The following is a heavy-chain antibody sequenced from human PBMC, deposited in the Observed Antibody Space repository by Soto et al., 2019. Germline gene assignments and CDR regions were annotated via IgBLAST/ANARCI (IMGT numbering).Heavy chain of an antibody. V-gene: IGHV3-7*01. CDR1: GFTLRSYW. CDR2: IKTDASEK. D-gene: IGHD3-10*01. J-gene: IGHJ4*01. Sequence: EQLVASGGGLVQPGGSLRLSCAASGFTLRSYWMSWVRQAPGKGLEWLATIKTDASEKKYVDSVKGRFTVSRYNAKNSPYLQMDSLRAEDAAVYYCARGSVYGSGSSVSHYLYCWGRGTLVTVSS. CDR3: ARGSVYGSGSSVSHYLYC.